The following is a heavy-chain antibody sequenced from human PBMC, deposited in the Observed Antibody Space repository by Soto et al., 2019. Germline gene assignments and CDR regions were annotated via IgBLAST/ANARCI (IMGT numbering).Heavy chain of an antibody. D-gene: IGHD3-10*01. CDR3: ARKYVDTMVRGDPYGMDV. J-gene: IGHJ6*02. CDR2: IYYSGST. V-gene: IGHV4-31*03. CDR1: GGSISSGGYY. Sequence: SETLSLTGTVSGGSISSGGYYWSWIRQHPGKGLEWIGYIYYSGSTYYNPSLKSRVTISVDSSKNQFSLKLSSVTAADTAVYYCARKYVDTMVRGDPYGMDVWGQGTTVTVSS.